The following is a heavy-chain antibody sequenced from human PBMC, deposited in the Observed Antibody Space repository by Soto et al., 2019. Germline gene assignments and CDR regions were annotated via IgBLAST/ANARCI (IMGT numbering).Heavy chain of an antibody. CDR3: AANWRGAYEGLFDL. Sequence: QVQLRESGPGLVKPSETLSLTCNVSGCPISGYYWNWVRQPAGKGLEWIGRIYSAGTTDLNPSLKSRVIMSVDTSSNQFSLKLLSVTAADTAVYYCAANWRGAYEGLFDLWGQGTTVTVSS. V-gene: IGHV4-4*07. CDR2: IYSAGTT. D-gene: IGHD1-1*01. CDR1: GCPISGYY. J-gene: IGHJ3*01.